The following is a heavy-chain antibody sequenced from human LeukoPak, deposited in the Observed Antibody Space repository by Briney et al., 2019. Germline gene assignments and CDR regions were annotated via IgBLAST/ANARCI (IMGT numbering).Heavy chain of an antibody. V-gene: IGHV4-39*01. Sequence: SETLSLTCTVSGGSISSSSYYWGWIRQPPGKGLEWIGSIYYSGSTYYNPSLKSRVTISVDTSKNQFSLKLSSVTAADTAVYYCARTGTHADYGDYDYYYYGMDVWAKGPRSPSP. CDR3: ARTGTHADYGDYDYYYYGMDV. CDR2: IYYSGST. J-gene: IGHJ6*02. CDR1: GGSISSSSYY. D-gene: IGHD4-17*01.